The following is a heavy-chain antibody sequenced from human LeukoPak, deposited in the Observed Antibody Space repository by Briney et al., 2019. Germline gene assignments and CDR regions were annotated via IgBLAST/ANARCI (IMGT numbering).Heavy chain of an antibody. V-gene: IGHV3-23*01. Sequence: GGSLRLSCAASGFTFSSYAMSWVRQAPGKGLGWVSAISGSGGSTYYADSVKGRFTISRDNSKNTLYLQMNSLRAEDTAVYYCARFKQQLVPYYYGMDVWGQGTTVTVSS. J-gene: IGHJ6*02. CDR3: ARFKQQLVPYYYGMDV. D-gene: IGHD6-13*01. CDR2: ISGSGGST. CDR1: GFTFSSYA.